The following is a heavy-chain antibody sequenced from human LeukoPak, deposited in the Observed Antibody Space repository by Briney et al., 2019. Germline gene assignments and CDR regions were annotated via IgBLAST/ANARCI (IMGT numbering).Heavy chain of an antibody. Sequence: GGSLRLSCAGSGFNVSSFVMTWVRQAPGKGLEWVAVISYDGSNKYYADSVKGRFTISRDNSKNTLYLQMNSLRAEDTAVYYCAKTLSMTTVTTGPFDYWGQATLVTVSS. D-gene: IGHD4-17*01. CDR1: GFNVSSFV. J-gene: IGHJ4*02. CDR2: ISYDGSNK. CDR3: AKTLSMTTVTTGPFDY. V-gene: IGHV3-30*18.